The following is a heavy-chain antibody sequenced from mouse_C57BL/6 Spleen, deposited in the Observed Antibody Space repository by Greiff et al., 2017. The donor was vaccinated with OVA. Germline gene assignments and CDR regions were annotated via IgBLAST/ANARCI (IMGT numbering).Heavy chain of an antibody. CDR1: GFTFSDAW. J-gene: IGHJ4*01. Sequence: EVHLVESGGGLVQPGGSMKLSCAASGFTFSDAWMDWVRQSPEKGLEWVAEIRNKANNHATYYAESVKGRFTISRDDSKSSVYLQMSSLRAEDTGIYYCTFITTVVATTGTDAMDYWGQGTSVTVSS. D-gene: IGHD1-1*01. CDR3: TFITTVVATTGTDAMDY. V-gene: IGHV6-6*01. CDR2: IRNKANNHAT.